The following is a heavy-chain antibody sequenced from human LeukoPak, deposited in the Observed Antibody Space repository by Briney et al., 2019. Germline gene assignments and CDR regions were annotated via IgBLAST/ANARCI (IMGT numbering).Heavy chain of an antibody. CDR1: GYTFTSYY. CDR2: INPTGGST. D-gene: IGHD3-3*01. CDR3: ARDQAQDDFWSEVGWFDP. Sequence: ASVKVSCKASGYTFTSYYMHWVRQAPGQGLEWMGLINPTGGSTGYAQKLQGRVTMTTDTSTSTAYMELRSLRSDDTAVYYCARDQAQDDFWSEVGWFDPWGQGTLVTVSS. J-gene: IGHJ5*02. V-gene: IGHV1-46*01.